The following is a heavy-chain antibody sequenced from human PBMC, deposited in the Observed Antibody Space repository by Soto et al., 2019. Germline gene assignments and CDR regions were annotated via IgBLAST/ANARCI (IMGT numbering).Heavy chain of an antibody. J-gene: IGHJ3*02. CDR1: GGSISSSSYY. D-gene: IGHD2-2*01. CDR2: IYYSGST. V-gene: IGHV4-39*07. CDR3: ARDQEDIVVVPAAPHGAFDI. Sequence: TSETLSLTCTVSGGSISSSSYYWGWIRQPPGKGLEWIGNIYYSGSTYYNPSLKSRVTISVDTSKNQFSLKLSSVTAADTAVYYCARDQEDIVVVPAAPHGAFDIWGQGTMVTVSS.